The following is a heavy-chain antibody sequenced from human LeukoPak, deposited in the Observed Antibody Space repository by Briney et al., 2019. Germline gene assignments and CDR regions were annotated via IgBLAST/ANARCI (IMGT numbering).Heavy chain of an antibody. Sequence: ASVKVSCKVSGYTLTELSMHWVRQAPGKGLEWMGGFDPEDGETIYAQKFQGRVTMTEDTSTDTAYMELSSLRSEDTAVYYCARGSGVFGEFYYYYYYMDVWGKGTTVTVSS. V-gene: IGHV1-24*01. CDR2: FDPEDGET. CDR3: ARGSGVFGEFYYYYYYMDV. CDR1: GYTLTELS. D-gene: IGHD3-10*01. J-gene: IGHJ6*03.